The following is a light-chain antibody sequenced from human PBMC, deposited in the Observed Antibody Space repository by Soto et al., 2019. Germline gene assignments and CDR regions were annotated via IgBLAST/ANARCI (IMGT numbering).Light chain of an antibody. Sequence: EIVLTQSPATLSLSPGERATLSCRTSQSVSTYLAWYQQKPGHAPRLLIYEASNRATGIPDRFSGSGSGTDFTLTISSLEPEDFAVYYCQQRSGWPPLFTFGPGTKVDVK. CDR1: QSVSTY. CDR3: QQRSGWPPLFT. CDR2: EAS. J-gene: IGKJ3*01. V-gene: IGKV3-11*01.